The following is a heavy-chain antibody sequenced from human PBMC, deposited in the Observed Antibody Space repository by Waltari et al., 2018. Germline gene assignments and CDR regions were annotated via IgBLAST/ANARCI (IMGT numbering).Heavy chain of an antibody. V-gene: IGHV4-31*03. CDR2: IYYSGRT. CDR3: ARGGSYGPNWFDP. D-gene: IGHD5-18*01. J-gene: IGHJ5*02. Sequence: QVQLQESGPGLVKPSQTLSLTCTVSGGSIRRGGYYWRWIRQHPGKGLEWIGYIYYSGRTYYNPSLKSRVTISVDTSKNQFSLKLSSVTAADTAVYYCARGGSYGPNWFDPWGQGPRSPSPQ. CDR1: GGSIRRGGYY.